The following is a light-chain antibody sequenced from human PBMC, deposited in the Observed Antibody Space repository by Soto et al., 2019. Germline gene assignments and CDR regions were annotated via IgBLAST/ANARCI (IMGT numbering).Light chain of an antibody. Sequence: QSVLTQPPSVSGAPGQRVTISCTGSSSNIGAGFDVHWYQKIPGTAPKLLIYGNYNRPSGVPDRFSGSKSGTSASLAITGLQAEDEDDYYCQSYDRLSGPVAFGGGTKLTVL. CDR3: QSYDRLSGPVA. CDR1: SSNIGAGFD. CDR2: GNY. J-gene: IGLJ2*01. V-gene: IGLV1-40*01.